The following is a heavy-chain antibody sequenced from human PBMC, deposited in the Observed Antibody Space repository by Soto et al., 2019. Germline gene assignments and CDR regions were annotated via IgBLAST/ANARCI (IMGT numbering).Heavy chain of an antibody. CDR1: GFTFSTYA. V-gene: IGHV3-23*01. CDR3: AKDLVGATWAYYFDY. D-gene: IGHD1-26*01. J-gene: IGHJ4*02. Sequence: GGSLRLSCAASGFTFSTYAMSWVRQAPGKGLEWVSGISGSGDNTHYADSVKGRFTISRDTSKNTLYLQMKSLRTEDTAVYYCAKDLVGATWAYYFDYWGQGTLVTVSS. CDR2: ISGSGDNT.